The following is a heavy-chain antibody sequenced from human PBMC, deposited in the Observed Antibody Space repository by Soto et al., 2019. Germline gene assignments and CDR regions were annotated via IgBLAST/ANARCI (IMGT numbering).Heavy chain of an antibody. Sequence: SETLSLTCTVSGGSVSSGSYYWSWIRQPPGKGLEWIGYIYYSGSTNYNPSLKSRVTISVDTSKNQFSLKLSSVTAEDTALYYCAKDVGYCSGGSCYSDYYYGMDVWGQGTTVTVSS. CDR2: IYYSGST. V-gene: IGHV4-61*01. CDR1: GGSVSSGSYY. D-gene: IGHD2-15*01. CDR3: AKDVGYCSGGSCYSDYYYGMDV. J-gene: IGHJ6*02.